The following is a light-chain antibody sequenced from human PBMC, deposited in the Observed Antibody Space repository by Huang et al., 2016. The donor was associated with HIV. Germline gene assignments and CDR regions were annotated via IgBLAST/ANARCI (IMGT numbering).Light chain of an antibody. CDR1: QGISSY. Sequence: AIRMTQSPSSLSASTGDRVTITCRASQGISSYLAWYQQKPGKAPKLLIYAASTLQSGVPSRFSGSGSGTDFTLTISSLQPEDFTTYYCQQSYNTPPTFGQGTKVEI. CDR3: QQSYNTPPT. V-gene: IGKV1-8*01. J-gene: IGKJ1*01. CDR2: AAS.